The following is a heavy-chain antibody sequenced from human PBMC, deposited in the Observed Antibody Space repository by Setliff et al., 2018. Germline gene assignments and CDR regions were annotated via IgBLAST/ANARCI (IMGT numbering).Heavy chain of an antibody. D-gene: IGHD2-2*01. Sequence: PSETLSLTCSVSGGSISSSRYSWGWIRQTPGKGLEWIGSIYYSGSTYYNPSLESRVTISVDTSKNQVSLKLSSMTAADTAVYYCARGRLPLVGDYWGQGTLVTVSS. J-gene: IGHJ4*02. CDR3: ARGRLPLVGDY. V-gene: IGHV4-39*07. CDR2: IYYSGST. CDR1: GGSISSSRYS.